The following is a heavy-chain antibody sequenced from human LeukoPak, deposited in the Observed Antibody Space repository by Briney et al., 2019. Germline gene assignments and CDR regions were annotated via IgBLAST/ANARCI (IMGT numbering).Heavy chain of an antibody. V-gene: IGHV3-48*03. Sequence: GGSLRLSCAASGFTFSSYEMNWVRQAPGKGLEWISYISGSGNTMYYADSVKGRFTISRDNAKNSLYLQVNSLRAEDTAVYYCARDPAYCGGDCYSDYWGQGTLVTVSS. CDR2: ISGSGNTM. J-gene: IGHJ4*02. CDR3: ARDPAYCGGDCYSDY. CDR1: GFTFSSYE. D-gene: IGHD2-21*02.